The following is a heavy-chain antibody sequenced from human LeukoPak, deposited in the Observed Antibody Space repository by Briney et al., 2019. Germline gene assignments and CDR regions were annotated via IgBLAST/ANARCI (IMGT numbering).Heavy chain of an antibody. Sequence: PGGSLRLSCAASGFTFSTYAMSWVRQAPGKGLEWVSAISGSGGSTYYADSVKGRFTISRDNSKNTLYLQMNSLRAEDTAVYYCAKDSRYDILTGYYEAFDYWGQGTLVTVSS. J-gene: IGHJ4*02. CDR2: ISGSGGST. V-gene: IGHV3-23*01. D-gene: IGHD3-9*01. CDR3: AKDSRYDILTGYYEAFDY. CDR1: GFTFSTYA.